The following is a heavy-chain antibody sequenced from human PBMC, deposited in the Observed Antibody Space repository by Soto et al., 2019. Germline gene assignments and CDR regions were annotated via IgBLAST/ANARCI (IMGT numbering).Heavy chain of an antibody. CDR2: ISSSSSYI. CDR3: ARQAVDSADY. CDR1: GFTFSSYS. D-gene: IGHD5-12*01. V-gene: IGHV3-21*01. J-gene: IGHJ4*02. Sequence: EVQLVESGGGLVKPGGSLRLSCAASGFTFSSYSMNWVRQAPGKGLEWVSSISSSSSYIYYADSVKARFTISRDNAKNSLDLQMNSLRAEDTAVYYCARQAVDSADYWGQGTLVTVFS.